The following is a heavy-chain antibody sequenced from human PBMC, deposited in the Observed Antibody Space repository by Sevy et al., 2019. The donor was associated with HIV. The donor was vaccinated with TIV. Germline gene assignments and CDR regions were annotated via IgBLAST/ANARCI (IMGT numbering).Heavy chain of an antibody. D-gene: IGHD2-2*01. CDR3: ATGKGYCSSTSCQPDFDY. V-gene: IGHV1-24*01. J-gene: IGHJ4*02. Sequence: ASVKVSCKVSGYTLTELSMHWVRQAPGKGLEWMGGFDPEDGERIYAQKFQGRVTMTEDTSTDTAYMELSSLRCEDTAVYYCATGKGYCSSTSCQPDFDYWGQGTLVTVSS. CDR2: FDPEDGER. CDR1: GYTLTELS.